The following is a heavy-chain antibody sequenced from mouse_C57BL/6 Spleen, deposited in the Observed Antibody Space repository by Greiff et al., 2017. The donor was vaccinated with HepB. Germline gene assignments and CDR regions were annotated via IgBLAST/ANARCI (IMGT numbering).Heavy chain of an antibody. CDR2: IWWDDDK. J-gene: IGHJ2*01. CDR3: ARDYYGSSYIYFDY. D-gene: IGHD1-1*01. V-gene: IGHV8-8*01. CDR1: GFSLSTFGMG. Sequence: QVTLKESGPGILQPSQTLSLTCSFSGFSLSTFGMGVGWIRQPSGKGLEWLAHIWWDDDKYYNPALKSRLTISKDTSKNQVFLKIANVDTADTATYYCARDYYGSSYIYFDYWGQGTTLTVSS.